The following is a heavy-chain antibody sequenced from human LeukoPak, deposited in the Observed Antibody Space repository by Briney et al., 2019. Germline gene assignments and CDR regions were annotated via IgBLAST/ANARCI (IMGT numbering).Heavy chain of an antibody. CDR3: ARSPGGGFDI. J-gene: IGHJ3*02. CDR2: IYYSGTT. V-gene: IGHV4-59*01. Sequence: SETLSLTCTVSGGSITNYYGGWIRQTPGKGLELIGYIYYSGTTNYNPSLKSRVSISVDTSKKQFSLRFTSVTAADTAVYYCARSPGGGFDIWGQGTMVTVSS. D-gene: IGHD2-15*01. CDR1: GGSITNYY.